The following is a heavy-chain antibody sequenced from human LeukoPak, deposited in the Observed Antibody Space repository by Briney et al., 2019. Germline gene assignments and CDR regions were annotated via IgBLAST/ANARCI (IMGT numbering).Heavy chain of an antibody. CDR3: AREMTYGSSALDI. V-gene: IGHV3-11*04. CDR2: MSSTRPTI. D-gene: IGHD6-6*01. J-gene: IGHJ3*02. CDR1: GGSFSGYY. Sequence: LSLTCAVYGGSFSGYYWSWIRQAPGKGLEWISYMSSTRPTIYYSNSVAGRFTISRDDARGSLFLQMNSLRVEDTAVYYCAREMTYGSSALDIWGQGTTVIVSS.